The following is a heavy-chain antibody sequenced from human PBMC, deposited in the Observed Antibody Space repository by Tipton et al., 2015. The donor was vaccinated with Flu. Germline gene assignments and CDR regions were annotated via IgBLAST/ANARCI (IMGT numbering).Heavy chain of an antibody. CDR3: ARFAVPAAISLHYYYYYYMDV. CDR1: GYTFTSYG. CDR2: ISAYNGNT. J-gene: IGHJ6*03. Sequence: QSGPEVKKPGASVKVSCKASGYTFTSYGISWVRQAPGQGLEWMGWISAYNGNTNYAQKLQGRVTMTTDTSTSTAYMELRSLRSDDTAVYYCARFAVPAAISLHYYYYYYMDVWGKGTTVTVSS. V-gene: IGHV1-18*04. D-gene: IGHD2-2*02.